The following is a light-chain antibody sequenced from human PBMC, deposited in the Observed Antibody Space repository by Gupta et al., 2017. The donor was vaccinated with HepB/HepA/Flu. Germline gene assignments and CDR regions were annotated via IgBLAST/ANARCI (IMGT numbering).Light chain of an antibody. V-gene: IGLV2-23*02. Sequence: SALTQPASVSGSPGQAITISCTGTSSDVGNYNLVSWYQHHPGKAPKLIIYEVNKRPSGVSNRFSGSKSGNTASLTISGLQAEDEADYYCCSYGGSSTLSVVLGGGTKLNVL. J-gene: IGLJ3*02. CDR2: EVN. CDR1: SSDVGNYNL. CDR3: CSYGGSSTLSVV.